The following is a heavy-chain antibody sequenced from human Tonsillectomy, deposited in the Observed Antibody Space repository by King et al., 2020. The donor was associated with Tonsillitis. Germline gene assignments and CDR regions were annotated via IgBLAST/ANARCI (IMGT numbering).Heavy chain of an antibody. D-gene: IGHD3-22*01. J-gene: IGHJ4*02. V-gene: IGHV3-30*18. Sequence: VQLVESGGGVVQPGRSPRLSCAASGFTFSSYGMHWVRQAPGKGLEWVAVISYDGGNKYYADSVKGRFTISRDNSKNTLYLQMNSLGAEDTAVYYCAKGAWVTMIVVVNPLDYWGQGTLVTVSS. CDR1: GFTFSSYG. CDR3: AKGAWVTMIVVVNPLDY. CDR2: ISYDGGNK.